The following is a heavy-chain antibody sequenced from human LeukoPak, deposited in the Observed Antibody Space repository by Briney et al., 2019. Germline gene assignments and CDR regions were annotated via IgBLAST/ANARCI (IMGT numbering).Heavy chain of an antibody. J-gene: IGHJ4*02. CDR3: AKFYSGYDLY. V-gene: IGHV3-23*01. CDR2: ISVSGGSA. Sequence: GGSPRLSCAASGFTFSSYAMSWVRQAPGKGLEWVSGISVSGGSAYYADSVKGRFTISRDNSKNTLYLQMNSLRVEDTAVYYCAKFYSGYDLYWGQGTLVTVSS. D-gene: IGHD5-12*01. CDR1: GFTFSSYA.